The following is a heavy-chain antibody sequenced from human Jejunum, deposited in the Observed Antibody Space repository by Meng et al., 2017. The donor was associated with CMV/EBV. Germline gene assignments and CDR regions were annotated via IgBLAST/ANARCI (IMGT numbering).Heavy chain of an antibody. Sequence: MQLLESGGGVVQPGRSLGLSCAASGFTFITYGMHWVRQAPGKGLEWVAVTSWDGSNSHYADSVKGRFTISRDNSKNTLYLQMNSLRAEDTAVYYCSYFQQWGQGTLVTVSS. CDR2: TSWDGSNS. CDR3: SYFQQ. V-gene: IGHV3-30*03. CDR1: GFTFITYG. J-gene: IGHJ1*01.